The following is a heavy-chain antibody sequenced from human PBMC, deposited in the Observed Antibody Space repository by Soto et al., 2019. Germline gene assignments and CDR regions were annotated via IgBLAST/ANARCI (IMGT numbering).Heavy chain of an antibody. D-gene: IGHD6-19*01. Sequence: EVQLVESGGGLVKPGGSLRLSCAASGFTFSNAWMSWVRQPPGKGLEWVGRIKSKTDSGTTDYVAPVKGRFIISRDDSKNMVYLQMNSLKTEDTAMYYCTTGQVAGTRDYWGQGTLVTVSA. V-gene: IGHV3-15*01. CDR1: GFTFSNAW. CDR2: IKSKTDSGTT. J-gene: IGHJ4*02. CDR3: TTGQVAGTRDY.